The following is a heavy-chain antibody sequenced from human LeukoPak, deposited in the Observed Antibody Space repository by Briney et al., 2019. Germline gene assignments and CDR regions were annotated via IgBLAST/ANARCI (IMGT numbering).Heavy chain of an antibody. Sequence: PGGSLRLSCAASGFTFSSYWMHWVRQAPGKGVVWVSRINSDGSSTSYADSVKGRFTISRDNAKNTLYLQMNSLRAEDTAVYYCARGGMSGSFDPWGQGTLVTVSS. CDR2: INSDGSST. D-gene: IGHD3-10*02. V-gene: IGHV3-74*01. CDR3: ARGGMSGSFDP. CDR1: GFTFSSYW. J-gene: IGHJ5*02.